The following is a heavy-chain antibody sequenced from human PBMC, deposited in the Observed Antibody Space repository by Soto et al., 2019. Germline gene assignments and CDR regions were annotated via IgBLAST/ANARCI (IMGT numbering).Heavy chain of an antibody. CDR2: IYHSGST. Sequence: SETLSLTCAVSGGSISSGGYSWSWIRQPSGKGLEWIGYIYHSGSTYYNPSLKSRVTISVDRSKNQFSLKLSSVTAADTAVYYCARENNVLPGGYFDYWGQGTLVTVSS. V-gene: IGHV4-30-2*01. CDR3: ARENNVLPGGYFDY. CDR1: GGSISSGGYS. J-gene: IGHJ4*02. D-gene: IGHD3-10*01.